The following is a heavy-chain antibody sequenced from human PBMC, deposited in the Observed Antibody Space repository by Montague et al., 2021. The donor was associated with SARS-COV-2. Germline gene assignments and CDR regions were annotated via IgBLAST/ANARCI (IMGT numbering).Heavy chain of an antibody. CDR1: GFTFTNYC. D-gene: IGHD6-19*01. CDR2: INSDGRTT. CDR3: VGDVAETVTRFDP. V-gene: IGHV3-74*01. J-gene: IGHJ5*02. Sequence: SLRLSCAASGFTFTNYCMHWVRQAPGKGLVWVSRINSDGRTTTYADSVKGRFTISRDNAKNTVYLQMNSLRVEDTAVYHCVGDVAETVTRFDPWGQGTMVIVSS.